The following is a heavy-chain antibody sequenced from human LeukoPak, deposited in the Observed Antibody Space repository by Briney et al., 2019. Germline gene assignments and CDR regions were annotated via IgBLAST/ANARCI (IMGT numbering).Heavy chain of an antibody. V-gene: IGHV3-23*01. CDR2: ISGSGGST. CDR1: GFTFSSYA. J-gene: IGHJ4*02. CDR3: AKGMYSSLSDAGVDY. D-gene: IGHD6-6*01. Sequence: PGGSLRLSCAASGFTFSSYAMSWVRQAPGKGLEWVSAISGSGGSTYYADSVKGRFTISRDNSKNTLYLQMNSLRAEDAAVYYCAKGMYSSLSDAGVDYWGQGTLVTVSS.